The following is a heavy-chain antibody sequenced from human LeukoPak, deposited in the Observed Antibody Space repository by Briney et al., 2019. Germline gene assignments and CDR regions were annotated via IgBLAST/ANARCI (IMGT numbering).Heavy chain of an antibody. CDR2: MNPNSGNT. J-gene: IGHJ4*02. D-gene: IGHD6-13*01. V-gene: IGHV1-8*03. CDR1: GYTFTSYD. Sequence: GASVKVSCKASGYTFTSYDINWVRQATGQGLEWMGWMNPNSGNTGYAQKFQGRVTITRNTSISTAYMELSSLRSDDTAVYYCARSRVGYSSSGYWGQGALVTVSS. CDR3: ARSRVGYSSSGY.